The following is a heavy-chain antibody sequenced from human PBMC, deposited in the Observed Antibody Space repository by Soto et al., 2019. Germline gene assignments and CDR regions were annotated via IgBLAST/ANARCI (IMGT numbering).Heavy chain of an antibody. CDR3: ARESSGYPDS. CDR2: ISGSSSTI. D-gene: IGHD3-22*01. CDR1: GFSFSVYS. V-gene: IGHV3-48*02. J-gene: IGHJ4*02. Sequence: GGSLILSWAASGFSFSVYSMNWVLQAPGKGLEWVSYISGSSSTIYYADSVKGRFTISRDNAKNSLYLQLSSLRDEDTAIYYCARESSGYPDSWGQGTLVTVSS.